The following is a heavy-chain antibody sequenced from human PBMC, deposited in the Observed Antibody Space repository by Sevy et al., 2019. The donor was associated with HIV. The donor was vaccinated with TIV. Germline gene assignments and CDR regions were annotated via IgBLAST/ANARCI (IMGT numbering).Heavy chain of an antibody. CDR2: ISYDGSNK. Sequence: GGSLSLSCAASGFTFSNYAMHWVRQAPGKGLEWVAVISYDGSNKYYADSVRGRFTISRDSSKNTLYLQMNSLRPEDTAVYYCARDLEVYGGWEQTSQGMDVWGQGTTVTVSS. V-gene: IGHV3-30-3*01. D-gene: IGHD1-26*01. CDR3: ARDLEVYGGWEQTSQGMDV. J-gene: IGHJ6*02. CDR1: GFTFSNYA.